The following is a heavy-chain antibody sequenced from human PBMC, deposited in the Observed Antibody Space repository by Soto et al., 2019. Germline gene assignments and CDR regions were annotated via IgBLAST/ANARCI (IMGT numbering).Heavy chain of an antibody. D-gene: IGHD6-19*01. V-gene: IGHV3-23*01. Sequence: LRLSCAASGFTFSILAMVWVRQAPGKGLEWVSVIDYTGGTTYYTDSVKGRFIISRDNSKKILYLQMNSLRTEDTAIYYCAKDATRTSGWYYFDYWGRGALVTV. J-gene: IGHJ4*02. CDR3: AKDATRTSGWYYFDY. CDR2: IDYTGGTT. CDR1: GFTFSILA.